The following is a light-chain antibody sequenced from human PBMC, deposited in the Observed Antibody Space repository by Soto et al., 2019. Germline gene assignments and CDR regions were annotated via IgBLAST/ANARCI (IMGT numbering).Light chain of an antibody. CDR2: DAS. V-gene: IGKV3-15*01. Sequence: DIVMTQSPATLSVSPGETATLSCRASQSVSSNLAWHQQKPGQAPRILMYDASTRATGISARFSGSGSGTEFTLTISSLQSEEFAVYYCQQYHNWPITFGQGTRLEIK. J-gene: IGKJ5*01. CDR3: QQYHNWPIT. CDR1: QSVSSN.